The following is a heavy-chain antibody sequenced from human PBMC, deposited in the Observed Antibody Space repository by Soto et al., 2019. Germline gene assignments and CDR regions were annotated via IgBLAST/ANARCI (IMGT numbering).Heavy chain of an antibody. V-gene: IGHV1-18*01. CDR2: ISAYNGNT. CDR1: GYTFTSYG. D-gene: IGHD6-19*01. CDR3: ARDLAVGLVDY. J-gene: IGHJ4*02. Sequence: QVQLVQSGAEVKKPGASVRVSCKASGYTFTSYGISWVRQAPGQGLEWMGWISAYNGNTKYAQKLQGRVTMTTDTSTSTSYMEVRSLRSDATAVYSCARDLAVGLVDYWGQGTLVTVSS.